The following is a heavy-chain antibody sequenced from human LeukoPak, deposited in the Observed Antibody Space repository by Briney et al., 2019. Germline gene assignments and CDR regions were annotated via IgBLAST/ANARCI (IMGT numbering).Heavy chain of an antibody. CDR2: FIPVLGTA. CDR3: ARDLSSITEGAFDI. Sequence: SVTVSCKASGDTFSSHAICWVRQAPGQGLEWMGRFIPVLGTANYAQKFQGRVTITADTSTSTAYMELSSLRSEDTAVYYCARDLSSITEGAFDIWGQGTMVTVSS. J-gene: IGHJ3*02. V-gene: IGHV1-69*04. D-gene: IGHD5-24*01. CDR1: GDTFSSHA.